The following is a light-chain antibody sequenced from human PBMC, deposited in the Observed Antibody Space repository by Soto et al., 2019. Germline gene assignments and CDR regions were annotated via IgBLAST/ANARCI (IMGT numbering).Light chain of an antibody. CDR1: QSISSW. CDR2: DAS. J-gene: IGKJ1*01. V-gene: IGKV1-5*01. CDR3: QQYKSYPWT. Sequence: DIQMPQSPSTLSASVGDRVTITCRASQSISSWLAWYQQKPGKAPKVLIYDASSLESGVPSRFSGSGSETEFTLTISGMQPDDFASYYCQQYKSYPWTFGQGTRVDI.